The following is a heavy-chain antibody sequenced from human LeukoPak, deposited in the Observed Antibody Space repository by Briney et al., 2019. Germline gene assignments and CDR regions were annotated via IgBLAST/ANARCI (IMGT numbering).Heavy chain of an antibody. CDR3: ARDRGSTTARGVPSWFDP. D-gene: IGHD3-10*01. J-gene: IGHJ5*02. V-gene: IGHV4-61*02. Sequence: SETLSLTCTVSGDSVSNDVYYWTWIRQPAGKGLEWIGRIVPSGVTRYNPSFEGRLTISVDTAQNQFSLKLTSMTAADAAVYYCARDRGSTTARGVPSWFDPWGQGTLVTVSS. CDR2: IVPSGVT. CDR1: GDSVSNDVYY.